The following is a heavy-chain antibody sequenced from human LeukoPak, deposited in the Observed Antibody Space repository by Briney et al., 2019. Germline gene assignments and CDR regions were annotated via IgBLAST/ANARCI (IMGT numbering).Heavy chain of an antibody. CDR1: GGSISSYY. V-gene: IGHV4-4*07. J-gene: IGHJ6*02. Sequence: SETQSLTCTVSGGSISSYYWRWIRQPAGKGLEWIGRIYTSGSTNYNPSLKSRVTMSVDTSKNQFSLKLSSVTAADTAVYYCARGWGPYCSSTSCYYSSSWYDYYYGMDVWGQGTTVTVSS. CDR3: ARGWGPYCSSTSCYYSSSWYDYYYGMDV. D-gene: IGHD2-2*01. CDR2: IYTSGST.